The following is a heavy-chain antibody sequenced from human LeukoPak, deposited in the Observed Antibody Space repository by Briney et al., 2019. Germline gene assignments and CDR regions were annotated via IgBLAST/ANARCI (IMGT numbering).Heavy chain of an antibody. CDR1: GYTFSIYS. J-gene: IGHJ4*02. V-gene: IGHV1-46*01. CDR3: AREGATREYNGDSWRHFFDI. D-gene: IGHD1-26*01. Sequence: GASVKVSCKASGYTFSIYSIDWVRQAPGQGLEWVGTIDPNGGTTSFAQKFQRRVTLTRDMSTNTVSMEMRSLRSEDTAVYFCAREGATREYNGDSWRHFFDIWGQGTLVTVS. CDR2: IDPNGGTT.